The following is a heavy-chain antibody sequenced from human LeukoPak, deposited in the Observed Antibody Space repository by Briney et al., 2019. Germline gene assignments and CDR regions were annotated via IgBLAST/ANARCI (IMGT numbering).Heavy chain of an antibody. CDR1: GFSVFSNY. Sequence: SGGSLRLSCAASGFSVFSNYMTWVRQAPGKGLEWVAVSYRRDTTFYADAVKGRFIISRDNSKNTLYLQMNSLRAEDTAVYYCAKDSDSSSWYWTTGYWGQGTLVTVSS. V-gene: IGHV3-53*01. CDR2: SYRRDTT. J-gene: IGHJ4*02. CDR3: AKDSDSSSWYWTTGY. D-gene: IGHD6-13*01.